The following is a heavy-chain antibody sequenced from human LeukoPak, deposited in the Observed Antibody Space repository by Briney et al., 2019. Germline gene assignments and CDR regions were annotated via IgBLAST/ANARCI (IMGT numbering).Heavy chain of an antibody. J-gene: IGHJ6*02. D-gene: IGHD3-16*02. CDR1: GYTFTSYG. V-gene: IGHV1-18*01. CDR2: SSAYNGDT. Sequence: ASVKVSCKASGYTFTSYGISGVRQAPGQGLEGMGWSSAYNGDTNSAQKLQGRVTMTTATSTSTAYMEVRRLRSDDTAVYSCARVPALSRLDYWGMDVWGQGTTVTVSS. CDR3: ARVPALSRLDYWGMDV.